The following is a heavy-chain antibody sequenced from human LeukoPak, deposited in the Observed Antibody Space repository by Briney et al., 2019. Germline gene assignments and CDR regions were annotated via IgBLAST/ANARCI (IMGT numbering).Heavy chain of an antibody. D-gene: IGHD1-20*01. CDR2: IDSGGVGT. V-gene: IGHV3-23*01. J-gene: IGHJ3*02. Sequence: GSLRLSCAASGFTFSNYAMSWVRQAPGKGLEWVSAIDSGGVGTYYAHAVKGGFTISRDKSKNTLSLHMNSLRAEDTAVYYCARDNWNDVEGAFDIWGQGTLVTVSS. CDR1: GFTFSNYA. CDR3: ARDNWNDVEGAFDI.